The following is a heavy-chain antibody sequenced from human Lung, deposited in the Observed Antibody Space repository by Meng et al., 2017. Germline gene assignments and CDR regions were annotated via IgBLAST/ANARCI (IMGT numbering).Heavy chain of an antibody. V-gene: IGHV1-2*06. CDR1: GHTFTGYS. CDR2: INPNSGVT. CDR3: ARFDPRAY. D-gene: IGHD3-9*01. J-gene: IGHJ4*02. Sequence: QVQLVQPGAEAKKTGASVKVSCKASGHTFTGYSIHWVRQAPGPGLEWMGRINPNSGVTNYAQKFEGRVTMTRDTSISTAYMELSRLRSDDTAVYYCARFDPRAYWGQGTLVTVSS.